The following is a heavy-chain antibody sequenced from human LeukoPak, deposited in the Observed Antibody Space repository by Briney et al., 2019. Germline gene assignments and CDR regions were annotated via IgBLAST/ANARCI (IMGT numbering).Heavy chain of an antibody. CDR1: GYTFTNYG. J-gene: IGHJ4*02. Sequence: ASVKVSCKASGYTFTNYGISWVRQAPGQGLEWMGWISAYNGNANYAQKLQGRVTMTTDTSTSTAYMELRSLRSDDTAVYYCARDRGRVASIAARPDYWGQGTLVTVSS. D-gene: IGHD6-6*01. V-gene: IGHV1-18*01. CDR2: ISAYNGNA. CDR3: ARDRGRVASIAARPDY.